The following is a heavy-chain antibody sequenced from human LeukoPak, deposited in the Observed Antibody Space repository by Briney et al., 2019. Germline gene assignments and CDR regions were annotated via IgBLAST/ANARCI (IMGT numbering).Heavy chain of an antibody. CDR3: ARVTGSWTYAFDI. CDR1: GYTFTSYD. D-gene: IGHD3-10*01. CDR2: MNPNSGNT. V-gene: IGHV1-8*03. J-gene: IGHJ3*02. Sequence: EASVKVSCKASGYTFTSYDINWVRQATGQGLEWMGWMNPNSGNTGYAQKFQGRVTITRNTSISTAYMELSSLRSEDTAVYCARVTGSWTYAFDIWGQGTMVTVSS.